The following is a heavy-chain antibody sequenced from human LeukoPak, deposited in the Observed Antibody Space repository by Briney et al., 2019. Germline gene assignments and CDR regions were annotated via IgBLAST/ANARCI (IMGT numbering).Heavy chain of an antibody. J-gene: IGHJ3*02. Sequence: GGSLRLSCAVSGFSVRNYVIHWVSQAPGKSLEWVALIRFDENDIYYADFVRGRFTISRDNSKNTVYLQMNSLQVEDTAVYYCAKESSAFDIWGQGTRVTVSS. CDR1: GFSVRNYV. D-gene: IGHD6-6*01. CDR2: IRFDENDI. CDR3: AKESSAFDI. V-gene: IGHV3-30*02.